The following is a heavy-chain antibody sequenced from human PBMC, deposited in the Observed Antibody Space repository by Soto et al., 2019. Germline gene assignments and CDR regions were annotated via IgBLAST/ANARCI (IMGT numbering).Heavy chain of an antibody. V-gene: IGHV1-24*01. J-gene: IGHJ5*02. CDR1: GYTLTELS. Sequence: ASVKVSCKVSGYTLTELSMHWVRQAPGKGLEWMGGFDPEDGETIYAQKFQGRVTMTEDTSTDTAYMELSSLRSEDTAVYYCATTPCSSTSCHGNWFDPWGQGTLVTVSS. D-gene: IGHD2-2*01. CDR2: FDPEDGET. CDR3: ATTPCSSTSCHGNWFDP.